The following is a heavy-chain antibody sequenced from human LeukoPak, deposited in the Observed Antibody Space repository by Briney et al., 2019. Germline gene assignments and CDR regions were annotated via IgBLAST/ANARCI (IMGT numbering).Heavy chain of an antibody. CDR3: ARGPNIVATINYYYMDV. J-gene: IGHJ6*03. V-gene: IGHV1-18*01. Sequence: ASVKVSCKASGYTFTSYGISWVRQAPGQGLEWMGWIRAYNGNTNYAQKVQGRVTMTTDTSTSTAYMEVRSLRSEDTAVYYCARGPNIVATINYYYMDVWGKGTTVTVSS. D-gene: IGHD5-12*01. CDR2: IRAYNGNT. CDR1: GYTFTSYG.